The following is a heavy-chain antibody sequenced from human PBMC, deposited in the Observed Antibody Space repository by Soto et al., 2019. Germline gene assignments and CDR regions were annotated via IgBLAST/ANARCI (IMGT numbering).Heavy chain of an antibody. J-gene: IGHJ6*02. CDR3: AKDTRRAYYYYGMDG. Sequence: GGSLRLSCAASGFTFSSYGMHWVRQAPGKGLEWVAVISYDGSNKYYADSVKGRFTISRDNSKNTLYLQMNSLRAEDTAVYYCAKDTRRAYYYYGMDGWGQGTTVTV. CDR1: GFTFSSYG. V-gene: IGHV3-30*18. CDR2: ISYDGSNK.